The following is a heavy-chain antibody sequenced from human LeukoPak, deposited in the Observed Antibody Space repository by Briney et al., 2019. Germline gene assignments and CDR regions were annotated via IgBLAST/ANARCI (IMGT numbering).Heavy chain of an antibody. CDR2: CSYSGNN. Sequence: PSETLSLTCTVSGDSITSSSHYGGWVRQPPGKGLEWIGSCSYSGNNYYNPSLKSRVTISVYTSKNQFSLKLTAVTAATTAVYYWVRGYDVLTAYSYWGQRVLVTVSS. CDR3: VRGYDVLTAYSY. CDR1: GDSITSSSHY. V-gene: IGHV4-39*07. D-gene: IGHD3-9*01. J-gene: IGHJ4*02.